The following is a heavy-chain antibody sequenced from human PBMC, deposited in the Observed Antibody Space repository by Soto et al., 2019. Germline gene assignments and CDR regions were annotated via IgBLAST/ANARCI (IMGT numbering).Heavy chain of an antibody. CDR2: INPNSGGT. CDR3: ARDKMVRGVKSYYYGMDV. J-gene: IGHJ6*02. Sequence: ASVKVSCKASGYTFTGYYMHWVRQAPGQGLEWMGWINPNSGGTNYAQKFQGWVTMTRDTSISTAYMELSRLRSDDTAVYYCARDKMVRGVKSYYYGMDVWGQGTTVTVSS. V-gene: IGHV1-2*04. CDR1: GYTFTGYY. D-gene: IGHD3-10*01.